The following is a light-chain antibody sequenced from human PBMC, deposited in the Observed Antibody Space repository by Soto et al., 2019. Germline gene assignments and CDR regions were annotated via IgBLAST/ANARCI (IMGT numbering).Light chain of an antibody. CDR3: CSYAGSSTLV. V-gene: IGLV2-23*02. CDR1: SSDVGSYNL. CDR2: EVS. Sequence: QSVLTQPASGSGSPGQSISISCTETSSDVGSYNLVSWYQHHPGKAPKLMIYEVSKRPSGVSNRFSGSKSGNTASLTISGLQAEDEADYYCCSYAGSSTLVFGTGTKVTVL. J-gene: IGLJ1*01.